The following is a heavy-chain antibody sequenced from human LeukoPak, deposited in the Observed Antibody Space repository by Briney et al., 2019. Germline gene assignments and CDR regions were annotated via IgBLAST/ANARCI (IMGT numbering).Heavy chain of an antibody. Sequence: PGGSLRLSCAASGFTFSSYWMSWVRQAPGKGLEWVANIKQDGSEKYYVDSVKGRFTISRDNAKNSLYLQMNSLRAEDTAVYYCASTRRPQGRYDYVWGSYPDWGQGTLVTVSS. V-gene: IGHV3-7*01. J-gene: IGHJ4*02. CDR3: ASTRRPQGRYDYVWGSYPD. D-gene: IGHD3-16*02. CDR1: GFTFSSYW. CDR2: IKQDGSEK.